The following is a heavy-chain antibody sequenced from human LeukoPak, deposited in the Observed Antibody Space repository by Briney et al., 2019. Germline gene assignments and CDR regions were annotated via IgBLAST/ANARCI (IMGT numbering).Heavy chain of an antibody. CDR3: ARDLSFDY. Sequence: SETLSLTCTVSGGSVSSGSYYRSWIRQPPGKGLEWIGYIYYSGSTNYNPSLKSRVTISLDTSKNQFSLKLTSVTTADTAVYYCARDLSFDYWGQGTLVTVSS. V-gene: IGHV4-61*01. J-gene: IGHJ4*02. CDR1: GGSVSSGSYY. CDR2: IYYSGST.